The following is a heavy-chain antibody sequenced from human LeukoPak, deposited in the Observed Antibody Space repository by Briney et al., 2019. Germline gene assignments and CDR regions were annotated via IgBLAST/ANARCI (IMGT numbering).Heavy chain of an antibody. D-gene: IGHD1-14*01. Sequence: HPGGSLRLSCAASGFTFSSYGMHWVRQAPGKGLEWVAVISYDGSNKYYADSVKGRFTISRDNSKNTLYLQMNSLRTEDTGVYFCVRDAGGYWGQGTLVTVSS. CDR2: ISYDGSNK. CDR3: VRDAGGY. V-gene: IGHV3-30*03. J-gene: IGHJ4*02. CDR1: GFTFSSYG.